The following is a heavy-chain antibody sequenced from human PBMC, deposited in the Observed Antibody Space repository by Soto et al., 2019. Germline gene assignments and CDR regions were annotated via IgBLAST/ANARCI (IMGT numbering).Heavy chain of an antibody. D-gene: IGHD3-9*01. CDR3: ARVGGTYYDILTGYAYHGMDV. CDR2: IYYSGST. CDR1: GGSISSGGYY. J-gene: IGHJ6*02. Sequence: QVQLQESGPGLVKPSQTLSLTCTVSGGSISSGGYYWSWIRQHPGKGLEWIGYIYYSGSTYYNPSLKSRVTISVDTSKNQFSLKLSSVTAADTAVYYCARVGGTYYDILTGYAYHGMDVWGQGTTVTVSS. V-gene: IGHV4-31*03.